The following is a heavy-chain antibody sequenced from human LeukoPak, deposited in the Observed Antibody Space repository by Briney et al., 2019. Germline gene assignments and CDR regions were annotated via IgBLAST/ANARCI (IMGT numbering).Heavy chain of an antibody. V-gene: IGHV1-8*01. CDR1: GYTFTSYD. J-gene: IGHJ6*04. CDR2: MNPINGNT. CDR3: ARALAGTAELDV. D-gene: IGHD1-1*01. Sequence: ASVKVSCKASGYTFTSYDIHWVRQATGQGLEWMGRMNPINGNTGDAQKFQGRVTMTRDPSISTAYMELSSLRSEDTGVYFCARALAGTAELDVWGKGTTVTVSS.